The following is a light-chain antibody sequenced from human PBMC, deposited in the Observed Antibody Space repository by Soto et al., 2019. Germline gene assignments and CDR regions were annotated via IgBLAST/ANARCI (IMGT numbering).Light chain of an antibody. CDR1: QSINTW. V-gene: IGKV1-5*03. Sequence: TQSPSTLSASVGGRVTITCRASQSINTWLAWYQQKPGKAPKLLIYRASTLESGVPSRFSGSGSGTEFTLTISSLQPDDFSTYYCQHYNTYSGTFGPGTKVDI. CDR2: RAS. J-gene: IGKJ3*01. CDR3: QHYNTYSGT.